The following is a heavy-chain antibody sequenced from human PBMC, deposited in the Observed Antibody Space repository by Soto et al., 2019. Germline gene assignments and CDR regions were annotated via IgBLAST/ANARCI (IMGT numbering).Heavy chain of an antibody. CDR3: AKNPGYYYDSTGYHFDY. V-gene: IGHV3-23*01. D-gene: IGHD3-22*01. CDR1: EFTFSNYA. CDR2: ISYGGGVT. J-gene: IGHJ4*02. Sequence: PGGSLRLSCAASEFTFSNYAMSWVRQAPGKGLEWVSAISYGGGVTYYADSVKGRFTISRDNSKNTLYLQMNSLRAEDTAVYYCAKNPGYYYDSTGYHFDYWGQGTLVTVSS.